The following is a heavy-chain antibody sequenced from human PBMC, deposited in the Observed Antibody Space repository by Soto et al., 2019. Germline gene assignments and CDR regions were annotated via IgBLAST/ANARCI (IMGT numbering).Heavy chain of an antibody. J-gene: IGHJ4*02. CDR1: GDSISNYY. V-gene: IGHV4-4*07. CDR2: IYPSGST. Sequence: QVQLHESGPGLVKPSETLSLTCSVSGDSISNYYWTWIRQPAGKGLEWIGRIYPSGSTNYNPSLKSRVTMSVDTSKNQFFLKLSSVTAAHTAVYYCARGWGSSWYYFDYWGQGTLVTVSS. D-gene: IGHD6-13*01. CDR3: ARGWGSSWYYFDY.